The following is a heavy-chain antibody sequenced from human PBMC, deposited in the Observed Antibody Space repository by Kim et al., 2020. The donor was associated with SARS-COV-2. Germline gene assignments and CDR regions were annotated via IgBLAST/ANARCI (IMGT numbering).Heavy chain of an antibody. CDR2: MSYAGSNQ. V-gene: IGHV3-30*03. CDR1: GFTFSSYA. Sequence: GGSLRLSCAASGFTFSSYAMHWVRQAPGRGLEWVALMSYAGSNQYYTDSIKGRFTISRDNSKNTLYLQMNSLRAEDTAVYYCARAHSSGWYYFDYWGQGTLVTVSS. J-gene: IGHJ4*02. CDR3: ARAHSSGWYYFDY. D-gene: IGHD6-19*01.